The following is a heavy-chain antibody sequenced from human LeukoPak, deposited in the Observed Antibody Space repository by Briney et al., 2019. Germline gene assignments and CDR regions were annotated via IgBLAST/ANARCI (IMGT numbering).Heavy chain of an antibody. CDR3: ARLGRTYYDFWSGP. D-gene: IGHD3-3*01. CDR2: IYYRGST. Sequence: SETLSLTCTVSGGSISSSTYYWGWIRQPPGKGLEWIGTIYYRGSTYYNPSLKGRVTISVDTSKNQFSLKLTSVTAADTAVCYCARLGRTYYDFWSGPWGQGTLVTVSS. CDR1: GGSISSSTYY. V-gene: IGHV4-39*01. J-gene: IGHJ5*02.